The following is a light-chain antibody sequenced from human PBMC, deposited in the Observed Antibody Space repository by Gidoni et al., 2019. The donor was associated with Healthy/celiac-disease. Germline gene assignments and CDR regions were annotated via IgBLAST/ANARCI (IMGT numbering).Light chain of an antibody. CDR1: QSISSY. CDR2: AAA. J-gene: IGKJ1*01. V-gene: IGKV1-39*01. CDR3: QQRYSTPGT. Sequence: DIQITQSPSSLSASVGDRVTITCRERQSISSYLKWYQQKPGKAPKLLIYAAASLQSGVPSRFSSSGSGTDVIITISSMQPEEFATTYCQQRYSTPGTFXXXTKVEIK.